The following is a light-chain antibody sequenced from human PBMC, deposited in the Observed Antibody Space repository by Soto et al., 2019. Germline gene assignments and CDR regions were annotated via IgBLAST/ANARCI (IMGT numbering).Light chain of an antibody. CDR3: QQVNSYPLT. J-gene: IGKJ4*01. V-gene: IGKV1-9*01. CDR1: QGISSY. CDR2: AAS. Sequence: QLTQSPSSLSAFVGDRVTVTCRANQGISSYLAWYQQKPGKAPKLLIYAASNLQSGVPSRFSGSGSGTDFTLTISSLQPEDFGTYYCQQVNSYPLTFGGGTNVVIK.